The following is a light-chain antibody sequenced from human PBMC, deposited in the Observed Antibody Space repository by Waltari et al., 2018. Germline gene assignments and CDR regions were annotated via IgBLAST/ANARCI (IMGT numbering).Light chain of an antibody. J-gene: IGLJ3*02. CDR1: PFPPRY. Sequence: SYELTQSPSVSVSPGQTSSITRPGDPFPPRYPYWYQKKAGQAPILIITKDNERPSGIPERFAGSSSGTTVTLTISGVLPEDEAEYYCQSVDSTTVYVVFGGGTKLTVL. V-gene: IGLV3-25*03. CDR3: QSVDSTTVYVV. CDR2: KDN.